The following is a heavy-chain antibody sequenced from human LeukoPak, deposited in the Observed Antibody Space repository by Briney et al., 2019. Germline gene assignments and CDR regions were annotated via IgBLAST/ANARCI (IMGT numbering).Heavy chain of an antibody. V-gene: IGHV3-9*01. CDR3: AKAEYSSSWYFDY. J-gene: IGHJ4*02. CDR2: ISWNSGSI. CDR1: GLTFDDYA. D-gene: IGHD6-13*01. Sequence: HPGGSLRLSCAASGLTFDDYAMHWVRQAPGKGLEWVSGISWNSGSIGYADSVKGRFTISRDNAKNSLYLQMNSLRAEDTALYYCAKAEYSSSWYFDYWGQGTLVTVSS.